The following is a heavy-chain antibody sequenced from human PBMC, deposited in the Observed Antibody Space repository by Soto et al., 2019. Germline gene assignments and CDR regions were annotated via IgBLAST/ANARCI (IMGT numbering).Heavy chain of an antibody. D-gene: IGHD1-1*01. CDR3: ASQLESTTYFDY. V-gene: IGHV4-39*01. CDR2: ISHTGSP. J-gene: IGHJ4*02. CDR1: GGSISNSDYF. Sequence: SETLSLTCTVSGGSISNSDYFWAWMRQPPGKGLEWVGTISHTGSPRYNPSLKSRVTISVDTSKNQFSLRLPFVTAADTAVFYCASQLESTTYFDYWGRGTLVTVSS.